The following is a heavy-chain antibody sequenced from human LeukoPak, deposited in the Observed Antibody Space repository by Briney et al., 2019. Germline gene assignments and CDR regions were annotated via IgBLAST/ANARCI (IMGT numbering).Heavy chain of an antibody. V-gene: IGHV3-30*04. CDR1: GFTFSSYA. Sequence: PGGSLRLSCAASGFTFSSYAMHWVRQAPGKGLEWVAVISYDGSNKYYADSVKGRFTISRDNSKNTLYLQMNSLRAEDTAVYYCAGAEAEYYDSSGHLYYYYYMDVWGKGTPVTVSS. D-gene: IGHD3-22*01. CDR2: ISYDGSNK. J-gene: IGHJ6*03. CDR3: AGAEAEYYDSSGHLYYYYYMDV.